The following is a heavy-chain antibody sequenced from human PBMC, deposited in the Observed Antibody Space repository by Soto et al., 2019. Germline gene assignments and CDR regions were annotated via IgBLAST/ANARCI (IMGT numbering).Heavy chain of an antibody. D-gene: IGHD6-6*01. Sequence: PGGSLRLSCAASGFTFSNYAMSWVRQAPGKGLEWVSAMGGSGGSTYYADSVKGRFTISRDNSKNTLYLQMNSLRAEDTAVYYCAKWRTYSSSSRFPWGQGTLVTVSS. V-gene: IGHV3-23*01. CDR2: MGGSGGST. J-gene: IGHJ5*02. CDR1: GFTFSNYA. CDR3: AKWRTYSSSSRFP.